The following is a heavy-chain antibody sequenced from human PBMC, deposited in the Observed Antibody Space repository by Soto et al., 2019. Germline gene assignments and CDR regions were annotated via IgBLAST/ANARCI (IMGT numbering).Heavy chain of an antibody. CDR2: INAGNGAT. Sequence: GASVKVSCKASGSAFTSYAMHWVRQAPGQRLEWMGWINAGNGATKYSQNFKDRLTITRDPSANTAFMEPSSLRPEDTSVYYCARGSAAAGPYYFDYWAQGTLVTVSS. V-gene: IGHV1-3*01. D-gene: IGHD6-13*01. CDR3: ARGSAAAGPYYFDY. J-gene: IGHJ4*02. CDR1: GSAFTSYA.